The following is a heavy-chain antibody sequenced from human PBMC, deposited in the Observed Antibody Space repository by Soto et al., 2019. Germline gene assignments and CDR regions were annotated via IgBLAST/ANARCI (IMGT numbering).Heavy chain of an antibody. J-gene: IGHJ4*02. V-gene: IGHV3-23*01. Sequence: EVQMLESGGGLVQPGGSLRLSCEVSGFTFTAYAMNWVRQAPGKGLEWVAGITSSGSGTFYADSVKGRFTISRDNFRNTLHLELSTVREDDTAVYFCAKDLRNIGARPWFKCFDDWGQGTLVTVSS. CDR2: ITSSGSGT. D-gene: IGHD6-6*01. CDR3: AKDLRNIGARPWFKCFDD. CDR1: GFTFTAYA.